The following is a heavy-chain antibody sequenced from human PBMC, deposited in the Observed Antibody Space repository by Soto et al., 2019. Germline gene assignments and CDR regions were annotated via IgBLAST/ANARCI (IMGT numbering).Heavy chain of an antibody. CDR3: ARGRRYCGGDCSGGMDV. Sequence: ASVKVSCKASGYTFTSYGISWERQAPGQGLEWMGWISAYNGNTNYAQKLQGRVTMTTDTSTSTAYMELRSLRSDDTAVYYCARGRRYCGGDCSGGMDVWGQGTTVTVS. V-gene: IGHV1-18*01. CDR1: GYTFTSYG. D-gene: IGHD2-21*02. CDR2: ISAYNGNT. J-gene: IGHJ6*02.